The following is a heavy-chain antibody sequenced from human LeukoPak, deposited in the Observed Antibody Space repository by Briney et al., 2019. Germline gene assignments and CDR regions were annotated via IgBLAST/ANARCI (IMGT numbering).Heavy chain of an antibody. CDR2: INPNSGGT. CDR3: ARADRLHGGPYLIGP. V-gene: IGHV1-2*02. Sequence: GASVKVSCKTSGYSFTDYYMHWVRQAPGQGLEWMGWINPNSGGTSSAQKFQGRVTMTRDTSITTVFMEVKVLTSDEAASCYCARADRLHGGPYLIGPWGQGTLVTVSS. J-gene: IGHJ5*02. CDR1: GYSFTDYY. D-gene: IGHD3-16*01.